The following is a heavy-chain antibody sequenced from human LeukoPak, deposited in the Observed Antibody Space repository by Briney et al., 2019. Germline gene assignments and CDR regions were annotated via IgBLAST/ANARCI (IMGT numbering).Heavy chain of an antibody. Sequence: PGGSLRLSCAASGFTFSNAWMSWVRQAPGKGLEWVGRMKSKTDGGTTDYAAPVKGRFTISRDDSKNTLYLQMNSLKTEDTAVYYCTTGDYDFWSGYRDYWGQGTLVTVS. J-gene: IGHJ4*02. D-gene: IGHD3-3*01. V-gene: IGHV3-15*01. CDR1: GFTFSNAW. CDR2: MKSKTDGGTT. CDR3: TTGDYDFWSGYRDY.